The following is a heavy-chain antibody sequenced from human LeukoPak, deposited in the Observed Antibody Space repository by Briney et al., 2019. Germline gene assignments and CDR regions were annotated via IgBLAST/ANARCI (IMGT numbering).Heavy chain of an antibody. CDR2: IYYSGTT. Sequence: SETLSLTCTVSGGSISSSSYYWGWIRQPPGKGLEYIGSIYYSGTTYYSPSLKSRVTISADTSKNQFSLKLSSVTAADTAVYYCARHPIKTGGSVYSAPKAYYYYGMDVWGQGTTVTVSS. J-gene: IGHJ6*02. CDR1: GGSISSSSYY. CDR3: ARHPIKTGGSVYSAPKAYYYYGMDV. D-gene: IGHD2-21*01. V-gene: IGHV4-39*01.